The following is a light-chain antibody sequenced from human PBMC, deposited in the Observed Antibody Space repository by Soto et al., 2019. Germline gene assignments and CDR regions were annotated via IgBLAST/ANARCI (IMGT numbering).Light chain of an antibody. V-gene: IGLV1-51*01. J-gene: IGLJ2*01. Sequence: QSVLTQPPSVSAAPGQKVTISCSGSSSNIGNNYVYLYQQLPGTAPKLLIYDNNKRPSGIPDRFSGSKSGTSATLGITGLQTGDEADYYCGTWDSSLSDVVFGGGTKLTVL. CDR3: GTWDSSLSDVV. CDR2: DNN. CDR1: SSNIGNNY.